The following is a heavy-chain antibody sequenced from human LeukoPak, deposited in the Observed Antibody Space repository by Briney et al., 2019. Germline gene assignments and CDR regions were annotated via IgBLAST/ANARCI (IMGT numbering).Heavy chain of an antibody. J-gene: IGHJ4*02. Sequence: GGSLRLSCAASGFTFSDYGIHWVRQAPGQGLEWVALIWYDGSKKYYADSVKGRFTISRDNTKNTLYLQLNSLRADDTAVYYCARADSSSCTFDLWGQGTLVSVSS. CDR1: GFTFSDYG. CDR2: IWYDGSKK. CDR3: ARADSSSCTFDL. D-gene: IGHD6-6*01. V-gene: IGHV3-33*01.